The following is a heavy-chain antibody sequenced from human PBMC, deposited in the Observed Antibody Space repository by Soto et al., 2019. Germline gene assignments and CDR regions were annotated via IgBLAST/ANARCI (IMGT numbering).Heavy chain of an antibody. CDR3: AKDRVSGDYGYWYFDL. CDR1: GFTFSNYA. V-gene: IGHV3-23*01. D-gene: IGHD4-17*01. Sequence: RLSCAGSGFTFSNYAMSWVRQAPGKGLEWVSGIGGSGGSTYNADSVKGRFTISRDNSKNTLYLQMNSLRAEDTAVYYCAKDRVSGDYGYWYFDLWGRGTLVTVSS. J-gene: IGHJ2*01. CDR2: IGGSGGST.